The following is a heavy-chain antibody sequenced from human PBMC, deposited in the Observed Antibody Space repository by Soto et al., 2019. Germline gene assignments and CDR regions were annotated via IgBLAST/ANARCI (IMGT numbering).Heavy chain of an antibody. CDR1: GFTFSNAW. V-gene: IGHV3-15*07. Sequence: GSLRLSCAASGFTFSNAWMNWVRQAPGKGLEWVGRIKSKTDGGTTDYAAPVKGRLTISRDDSKNTLYLQMNSLKTEDTAVYYCTTRSGYAEPFDYWGQGTLVTVSS. CDR3: TTRSGYAEPFDY. J-gene: IGHJ4*02. CDR2: IKSKTDGGTT. D-gene: IGHD5-12*01.